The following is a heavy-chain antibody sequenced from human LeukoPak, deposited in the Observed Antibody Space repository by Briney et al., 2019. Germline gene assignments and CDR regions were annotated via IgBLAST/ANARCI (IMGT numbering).Heavy chain of an antibody. CDR2: VHLDGRT. CDR3: GREGGFYRPLDY. Sequence: PSETLSLTCGVSGRSVTSTNWWTWVRQPPGKGLEWIGEVHLDGRTNYNPSLKSRLIMSVDLPENHISLKLTSVTAADTAVYYCGREGGFYRPLDYSGQGTLVTVSS. J-gene: IGHJ4*02. CDR1: GRSVTSTNW. D-gene: IGHD3-3*01. V-gene: IGHV4-4*02.